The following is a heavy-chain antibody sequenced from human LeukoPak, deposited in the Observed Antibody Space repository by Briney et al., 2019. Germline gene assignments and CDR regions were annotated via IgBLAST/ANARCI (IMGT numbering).Heavy chain of an antibody. CDR2: IYYSGST. V-gene: IGHV4-39*01. Sequence: PSETLSLTCTVSGGSISSYYWGWIRQPPGKGLEWIGSIYYSGSTYYNPSLKSRVTISVDTSKNQFSLKLSSVTAADTAVYYCARRPLWFGECFDYWGQGTLVTVSS. CDR1: GGSISSYY. J-gene: IGHJ4*02. D-gene: IGHD3-10*01. CDR3: ARRPLWFGECFDY.